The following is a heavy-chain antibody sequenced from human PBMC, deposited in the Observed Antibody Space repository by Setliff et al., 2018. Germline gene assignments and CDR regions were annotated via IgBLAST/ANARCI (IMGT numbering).Heavy chain of an antibody. CDR1: GASIRNFY. CDR2: VHFTGST. D-gene: IGHD6-19*01. Sequence: SETLSLTCNVSGASIRNFYWTGVRQPPGKGLEWIWYVHFTGSTNYNPSLKSRVTMSVDVSKSQFSLRLSSVTAADTAVYYCARKVEQWLTPHFDYWGQRALVTVSS. CDR3: ARKVEQWLTPHFDY. J-gene: IGHJ4*02. V-gene: IGHV4-59*01.